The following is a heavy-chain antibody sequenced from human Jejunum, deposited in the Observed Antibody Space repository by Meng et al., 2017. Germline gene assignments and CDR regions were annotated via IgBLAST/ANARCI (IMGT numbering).Heavy chain of an antibody. CDR2: IADTT. D-gene: IGHD6-19*01. J-gene: IGHJ4*02. Sequence: GESLIISCAASGFTFSDYGMNWVRQAPGKGLEWVSAIADTTFYADSVRGRFTISRDNSKNRLYLQMNSLSAEDTGVYYCAKSIACSWGGWCSHFDFWGQGTLVTVSS. V-gene: IGHV3-23*01. CDR1: GFTFSDYG. CDR3: AKSIACSWGGWCSHFDF.